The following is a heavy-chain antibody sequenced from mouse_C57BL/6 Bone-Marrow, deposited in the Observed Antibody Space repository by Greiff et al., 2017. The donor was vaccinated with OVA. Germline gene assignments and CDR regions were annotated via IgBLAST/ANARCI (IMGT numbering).Heavy chain of an antibody. Sequence: VQVVESGAELAKPGASVKLSCKASGYTFPSYWMPWVKQRPGQGLEWIGYINPSSGYTKYNQKFKDKATLTADKSSSTAYMQLSSLPYEDSAGYYCARSGLLLHYWGQGTTLTVSS. V-gene: IGHV1-7*01. CDR2: INPSSGYT. J-gene: IGHJ2*01. D-gene: IGHD1-1*01. CDR3: ARSGLLLHY. CDR1: GYTFPSYW.